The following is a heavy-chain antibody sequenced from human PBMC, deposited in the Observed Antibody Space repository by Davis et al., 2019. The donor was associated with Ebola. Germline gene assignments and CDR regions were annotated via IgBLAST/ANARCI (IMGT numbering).Heavy chain of an antibody. J-gene: IGHJ4*02. CDR2: IYYSGST. Sequence: PSETLSLTCAVYGGSFSGYYWSWIRQPPGKGLEWIGYIYYSGSTNYNPSLKSRVTISVDTSKNQFSLKLSSVTAADTAVYYCARDRSSYGDYTEGYDYWGQGTLVTVSS. D-gene: IGHD4-17*01. CDR1: GGSFSGYY. CDR3: ARDRSSYGDYTEGYDY. V-gene: IGHV4-59*01.